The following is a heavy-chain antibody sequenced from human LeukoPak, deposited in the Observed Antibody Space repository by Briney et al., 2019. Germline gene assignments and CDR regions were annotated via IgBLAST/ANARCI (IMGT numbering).Heavy chain of an antibody. J-gene: IGHJ4*02. CDR2: MYYSGST. CDR3: ARDYYGSGSYLSI. D-gene: IGHD3-10*01. Sequence: SETLSLTCTVSGGSISSGDYYWSWIRQPPGKGLEWIGYMYYSGSTYYNPSLKSRVTISVDTSKNQFSLKLSSVTAADTAVYYCARDYYGSGSYLSIWGQGTLVTVSS. CDR1: GGSISSGDYY. V-gene: IGHV4-30-4*02.